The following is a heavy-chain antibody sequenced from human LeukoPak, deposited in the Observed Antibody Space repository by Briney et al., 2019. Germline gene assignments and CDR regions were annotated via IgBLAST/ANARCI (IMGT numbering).Heavy chain of an antibody. D-gene: IGHD2-2*01. CDR3: ARHRSPSSLSFFDI. V-gene: IGHV4-4*09. Sequence: SETLSLTCTVSGASISSYYWSWIRQPPGKGLEWIGYIYTSETTNFNPALRSRVTISIDTSKNQVSLRLSSVTAADTALYYRARHRSPSSLSFFDIWGQGMLVIVSS. CDR1: GASISSYY. J-gene: IGHJ4*02. CDR2: IYTSETT.